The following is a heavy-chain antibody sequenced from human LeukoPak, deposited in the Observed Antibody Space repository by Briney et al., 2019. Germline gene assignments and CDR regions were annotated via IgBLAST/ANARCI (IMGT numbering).Heavy chain of an antibody. D-gene: IGHD6-19*01. CDR3: ARDRGGRKPCSSGWAGDY. J-gene: IGHJ4*02. CDR2: ISAYNDNT. V-gene: IGHV1-18*01. CDR1: GYTFTKHG. Sequence: ASVKVSCKASGYTFTKHGISWVRQAPGQGLEWMGWISAYNDNTNHAQKFQGRVTMTTDTSTGTAYMELSSLRSEDTAVYYCARDRGGRKPCSSGWAGDYWGQGTLVTVSS.